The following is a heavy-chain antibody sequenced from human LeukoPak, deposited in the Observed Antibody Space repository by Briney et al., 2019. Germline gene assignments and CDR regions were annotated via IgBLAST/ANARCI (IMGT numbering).Heavy chain of an antibody. CDR3: ARLGGSRYSSSWYHYFDY. J-gene: IGHJ4*02. CDR1: GGSISSGGHY. V-gene: IGHV4-31*03. Sequence: SRTLSLTCTVSGGSISSGGHYWSWIRQHPGKGLEWIGYIYYSGSTYYNPSLKSRVTISVDTSKNQFSLKLSSVTAADTAVYYCARLGGSRYSSSWYHYFDYWGQGTLVTVSS. D-gene: IGHD6-13*01. CDR2: IYYSGST.